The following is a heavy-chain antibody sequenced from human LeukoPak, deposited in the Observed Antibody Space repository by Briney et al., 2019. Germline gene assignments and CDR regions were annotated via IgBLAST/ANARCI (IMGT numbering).Heavy chain of an antibody. J-gene: IGHJ4*02. Sequence: ASAKVSCKASGYTFTSYYMHWVRQAPGQGLEWMGIINPSGGSTSYAQKFQGRVTMTRDTSTSTVYMELSSLRSEDTAVYYCATLLWFGEYFGYWGQGTLVTVSS. D-gene: IGHD3-10*01. CDR3: ATLLWFGEYFGY. V-gene: IGHV1-46*01. CDR2: INPSGGST. CDR1: GYTFTSYY.